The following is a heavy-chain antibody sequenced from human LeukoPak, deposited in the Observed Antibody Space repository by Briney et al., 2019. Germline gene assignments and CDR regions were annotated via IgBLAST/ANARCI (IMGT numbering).Heavy chain of an antibody. V-gene: IGHV4-39*01. D-gene: IGHD3-22*01. CDR3: ARGSGYSYGLHYDSSGYRAKYGMDV. J-gene: IGHJ6*02. Sequence: SETLSLTCNVSGGSISSSSYYWGWIRQPPGKGLEWIGSIYYSGSTYYNPSLKSRVTISVDTSKNQFSLKLSSVTAADTAVYYCARGSGYSYGLHYDSSGYRAKYGMDVWGQGTTVTVSS. CDR2: IYYSGST. CDR1: GGSISSSSYY.